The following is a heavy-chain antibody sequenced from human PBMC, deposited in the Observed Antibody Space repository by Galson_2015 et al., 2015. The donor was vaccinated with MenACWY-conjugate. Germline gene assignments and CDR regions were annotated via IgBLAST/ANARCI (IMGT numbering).Heavy chain of an antibody. CDR2: MNGDGSII. D-gene: IGHD5-18*01. CDR3: ARDPTAMATNWFDP. J-gene: IGHJ5*02. Sequence: SLRLAGEGSGFIFSSHWMHWVRHLPGEGLIWVSRMNGDGSIIDYADCVKGRFTPSRDNAKNSLYLQVNSLRDEDTAVYYCARDPTAMATNWFDPWGQGTLVTVSS. V-gene: IGHV3-74*01. CDR1: GFIFSSHW.